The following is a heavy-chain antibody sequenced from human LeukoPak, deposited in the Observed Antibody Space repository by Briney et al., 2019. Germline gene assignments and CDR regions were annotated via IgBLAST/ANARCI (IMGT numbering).Heavy chain of an antibody. J-gene: IGHJ6*03. CDR1: GYTFTSYD. V-gene: IGHV1-8*01. D-gene: IGHD3-22*01. CDR3: ARATDYYYDSSGYYVYYYYYYMDV. Sequence: ASVKVSCKASGYTFTSYDINWVRQATGQGLEWMGWMNPNSGNTGYAQKFQGRVTTTRNTSISTAYMELSSLRSEDTAVYYCARATDYYYDSSGYYVYYYYYYMDVWGKGTTVTVSS. CDR2: MNPNSGNT.